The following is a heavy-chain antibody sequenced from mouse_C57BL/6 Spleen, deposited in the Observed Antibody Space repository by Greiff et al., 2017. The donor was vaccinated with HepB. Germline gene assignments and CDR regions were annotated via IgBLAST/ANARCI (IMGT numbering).Heavy chain of an antibody. CDR3: AREDDYYAMDY. Sequence: EVQLVESGGGLVKPGGSLKLSCAASGFTFSSYAMSWVRQTPEKRLEWVATISDGGSYTYYPDNVKGRFTISRDNAKNNLYLQMSHLKSEDTAMYYCAREDDYYAMDYWGQGTSVTVSS. CDR1: GFTFSSYA. V-gene: IGHV5-4*01. CDR2: ISDGGSYT. J-gene: IGHJ4*01.